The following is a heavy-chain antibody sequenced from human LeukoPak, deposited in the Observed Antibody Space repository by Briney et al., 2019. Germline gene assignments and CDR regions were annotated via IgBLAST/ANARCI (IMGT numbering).Heavy chain of an antibody. D-gene: IGHD6-19*01. CDR1: GFTFSSYA. V-gene: IGHV3-23*01. Sequence: GGSLRLSCAASGFTFSSYAMSWVRQAPGKGLEWVSAISGSGGSTYYADSVKGRFTISRDNSKNTLYVQMNSLRAEDTAVYCCAKSSGDYVEYFQDWGQGTLVTVSS. J-gene: IGHJ1*01. CDR3: AKSSGDYVEYFQD. CDR2: ISGSGGST.